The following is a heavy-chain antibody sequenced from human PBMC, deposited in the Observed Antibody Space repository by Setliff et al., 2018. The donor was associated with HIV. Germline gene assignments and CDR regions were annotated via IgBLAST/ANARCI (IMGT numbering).Heavy chain of an antibody. CDR1: GGSISSNNW. Sequence: LSLTCAVSGGSISSNNWWSWVRQPPGKGLEWIGEINHSGSTNYNPSLKSRVTISVDTSKNQFSLKLSSVTAADTAVYYCARGRALGVWGQGTMVTVSS. J-gene: IGHJ3*01. D-gene: IGHD3-3*02. CDR3: ARGRALGV. CDR2: INHSGST. V-gene: IGHV4-4*02.